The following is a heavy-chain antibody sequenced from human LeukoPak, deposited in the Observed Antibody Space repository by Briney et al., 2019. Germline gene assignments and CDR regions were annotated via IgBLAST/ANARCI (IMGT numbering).Heavy chain of an antibody. CDR2: ISGSGGST. CDR1: GFTFSSYA. Sequence: GGSLRLSCAASGFTFSSYAMSWVHQAPGKGLVWVSAISGSGGSTYYADSVKGRFTISRDNSKNTLYLQMNSLRAEDTAVYYCAKYSGSRDAFDIWGQGTMVTVSS. J-gene: IGHJ3*02. CDR3: AKYSGSRDAFDI. V-gene: IGHV3-23*01. D-gene: IGHD6-13*01.